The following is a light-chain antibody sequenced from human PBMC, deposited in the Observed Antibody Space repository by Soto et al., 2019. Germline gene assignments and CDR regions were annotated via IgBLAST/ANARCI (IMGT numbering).Light chain of an antibody. CDR3: QQRNVWPPIT. CDR2: DAS. J-gene: IGKJ5*01. Sequence: DIQLTQSPSTLSASVGERVTITCRASQTVNTWLAWYQHKPGKAPKLLIYDASSLESGVPSRFSGSGSGTDFTLTINSLEPEDFAVYYCQQRNVWPPITFGQGTRLEIK. CDR1: QTVNTW. V-gene: IGKV1-5*01.